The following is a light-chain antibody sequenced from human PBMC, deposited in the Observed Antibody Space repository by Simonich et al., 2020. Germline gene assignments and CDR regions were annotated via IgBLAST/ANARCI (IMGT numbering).Light chain of an antibody. CDR2: WAS. CDR3: QQYYSTPLT. J-gene: IGKJ4*01. V-gene: IGKV4-1*01. CDR1: QSVLYSSNNKNY. Sequence: DIVMTQSPDSLAVSLGERATINCKSSQSVLYSSNNKNYLAWYQKKPGQPPKLLIYWASTRESGVPDRFIGSGSGTDFTLTISSLQAEDVAVYYCQQYYSTPLTFGGGTKVEIK.